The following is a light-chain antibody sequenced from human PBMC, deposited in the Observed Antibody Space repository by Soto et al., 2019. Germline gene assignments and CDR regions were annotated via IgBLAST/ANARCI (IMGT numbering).Light chain of an antibody. CDR2: GYF. CDR1: SSTIGAGYD. CDR3: QSYDATLGGSVV. J-gene: IGLJ2*01. V-gene: IGLV1-40*01. Sequence: QSVLTQPPSVSGAPGQRITISCTGSSSTIGAGYDLHWYQQLPGTAPKLLIYGYFNRPSGVPDRFSGSKSGTSATLAITGLQAEDEADYYFQSYDATLGGSVVFGGGTKLTVL.